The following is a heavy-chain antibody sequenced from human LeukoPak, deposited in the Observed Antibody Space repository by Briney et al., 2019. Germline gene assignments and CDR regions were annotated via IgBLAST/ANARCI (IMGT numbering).Heavy chain of an antibody. D-gene: IGHD1-14*01. V-gene: IGHV3-48*03. CDR2: ISSAGSTI. CDR1: GFTFSSYE. J-gene: IGHJ4*02. Sequence: GGSLRLSCAASGFTFSSYEMNWVRQAPGKGLEWVSYISSAGSTIYYADSVKGRFTISRDNAKNTLYLQMNSLRAEDTAVYYCAKPARTDYADYWGQGTLVTVSS. CDR3: AKPARTDYADY.